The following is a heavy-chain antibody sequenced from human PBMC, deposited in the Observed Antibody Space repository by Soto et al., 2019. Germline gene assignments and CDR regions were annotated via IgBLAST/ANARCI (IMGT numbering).Heavy chain of an antibody. D-gene: IGHD1-26*01. V-gene: IGHV3-30*03. CDR2: ISGDGNDK. CDR1: GFIFRNFG. J-gene: IGHJ4*02. CDR3: VQGASTAHQPLDS. Sequence: QVQLVESGGGVVQPGRSLRLSCAASGFIFRNFGMHWVRRSPGKGLEWVATISGDGNDKYYPDSMKGRFTISRDNFNNTLYLQLNSLRPEDTAVYHCVQGASTAHQPLDSWGQGVLVTVCS.